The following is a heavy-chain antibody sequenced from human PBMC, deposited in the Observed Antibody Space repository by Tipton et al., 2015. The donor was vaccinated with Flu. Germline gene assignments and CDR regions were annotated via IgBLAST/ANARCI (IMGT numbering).Heavy chain of an antibody. CDR2: ISYDGSNK. V-gene: IGHV3-30-3*01. D-gene: IGHD2-15*01. Sequence: SLRLSCAASGFTFSSYAMHWVRQAPGKGLEWVAVISYDGSNKYYADSVKGRFTTSRDNSKNTLYLQMNSLRAEDTAVYYCARPPVYCSGGSCKKDYYGMDVWGQGP. CDR3: ARPPVYCSGGSCKKDYYGMDV. J-gene: IGHJ6*02. CDR1: GFTFSSYA.